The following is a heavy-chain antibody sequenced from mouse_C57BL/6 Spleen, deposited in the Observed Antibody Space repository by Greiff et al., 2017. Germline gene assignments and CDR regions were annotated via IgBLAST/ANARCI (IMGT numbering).Heavy chain of an antibody. V-gene: IGHV1-82*01. CDR3: ARSLITTVVATDYFDY. CDR1: GYAFSSSW. D-gene: IGHD1-1*01. J-gene: IGHJ2*01. CDR2: IYPGDGDT. Sequence: VQLQQSGPELVKPGASVKISCKASGYAFSSSWMNWVKQRPGKGLEWIGRIYPGDGDTNYNGKFNGKATLTADKSSSTAYMQLSSLTSEDSAVYFCARSLITTVVATDYFDYWGQGTTLTVSS.